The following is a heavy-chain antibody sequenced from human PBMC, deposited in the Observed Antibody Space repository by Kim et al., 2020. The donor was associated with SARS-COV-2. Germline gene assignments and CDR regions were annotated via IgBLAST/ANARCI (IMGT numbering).Heavy chain of an antibody. CDR2: IIPILGIA. CDR3: ARDQGTPRPHYYYYGMDV. J-gene: IGHJ6*02. Sequence: SVKVSCKASGGTFSSYAISWVRQAPGQGLEWMGRIIPILGIANYAQKFQGRVTITADKSTSTAYMELSSLRSEDTAVYYCARDQGTPRPHYYYYGMDVWGQGTTVTVSS. D-gene: IGHD2-15*01. V-gene: IGHV1-69*04. CDR1: GGTFSSYA.